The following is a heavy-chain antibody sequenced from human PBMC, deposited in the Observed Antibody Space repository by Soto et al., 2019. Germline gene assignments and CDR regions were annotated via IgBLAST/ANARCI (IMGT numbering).Heavy chain of an antibody. V-gene: IGHV4-59*01. J-gene: IGHJ5*02. CDR2: IYYSGST. D-gene: IGHD6-6*01. CDR1: GGSISSYY. CDR3: ARSIAARPDNWFDP. Sequence: SETLSLTCTVSGGSISSYYWSWIRQPPGKGLEWIGYIYYSGSTNYNPPLKSRVTISVDTSKNQFSLKLSSVTAADTAVYYCARSIAARPDNWFDPWGQGTLVTVSS.